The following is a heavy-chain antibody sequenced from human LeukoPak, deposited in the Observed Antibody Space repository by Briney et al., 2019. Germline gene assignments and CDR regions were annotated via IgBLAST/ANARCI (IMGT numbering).Heavy chain of an antibody. J-gene: IGHJ4*02. Sequence: GGSLRLSCAASGFIFSDYWMTWVRQAPEKGLEWVAQINVDGSAKTYVDSLKGRFTISRDNAKNSLYLQMDSLRAEDTAVYYCAKAHYCSGGSCSYGAFDYWGQGTLVTVSS. CDR3: AKAHYCSGGSCSYGAFDY. CDR1: GFIFSDYW. V-gene: IGHV3-7*03. D-gene: IGHD2-15*01. CDR2: INVDGSAK.